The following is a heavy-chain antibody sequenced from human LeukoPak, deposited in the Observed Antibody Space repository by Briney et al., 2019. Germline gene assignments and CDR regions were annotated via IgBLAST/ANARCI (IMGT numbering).Heavy chain of an antibody. Sequence: GESLRLSCAASGFTFSSYGMPWVRQAPGKGLEWVAVIWYDGSNKYYADSVKGRFTISRDNSKNTLYLQMNSLRAEDTSVYYCARAGSGSHPKELGAFDIWGQGTMVTVSS. CDR3: ARAGSGSHPKELGAFDI. J-gene: IGHJ3*02. V-gene: IGHV3-33*01. CDR1: GFTFSSYG. D-gene: IGHD1-26*01. CDR2: IWYDGSNK.